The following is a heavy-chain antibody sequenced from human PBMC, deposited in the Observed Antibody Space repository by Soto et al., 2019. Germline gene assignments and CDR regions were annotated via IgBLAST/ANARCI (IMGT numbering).Heavy chain of an antibody. CDR2: IIPIFGTA. CDR3: AREGGPTEGYYYYYGMDV. V-gene: IGHV1-69*13. CDR1: GGTFSSYA. D-gene: IGHD4-4*01. J-gene: IGHJ6*02. Sequence: SVKVSCKASGGTFSSYAISWVRQAPGQGLEWMGGIIPIFGTANYAQKFQGRVTITADESTSTAYMELSSLRSEDTAVYYCAREGGPTEGYYYYYGMDVWGQGTTVTVSS.